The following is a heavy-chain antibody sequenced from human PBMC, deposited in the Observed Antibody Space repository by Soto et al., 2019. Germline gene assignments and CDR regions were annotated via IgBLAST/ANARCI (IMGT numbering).Heavy chain of an antibody. Sequence: SETLSLTCFVSGYSITAGGYYWSWIRHHPGKGLEWIGSFYSSGSIIYNPSLRSRVSISGDTSSNQFPMSLTSVTAADTARYYCARMYSSGSGWFHPWGQGTLVTVSS. J-gene: IGHJ5*02. V-gene: IGHV4-39*06. CDR1: GYSITAGGYY. D-gene: IGHD6-19*01. CDR2: FYSSGSI. CDR3: ARMYSSGSGWFHP.